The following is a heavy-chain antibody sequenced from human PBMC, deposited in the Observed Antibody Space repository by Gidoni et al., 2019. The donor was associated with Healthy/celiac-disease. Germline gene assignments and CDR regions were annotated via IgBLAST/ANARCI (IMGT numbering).Heavy chain of an antibody. CDR2: IYPGDSDT. V-gene: IGHV5-51*03. J-gene: IGHJ4*02. CDR1: GYSFTSYW. Sequence: EVQLVQSGAEVKKPGESLKISCKGSGYSFTSYWIGWVRQMPGKGLEWMGIIYPGDSDTRYSPSFQGQVTISADKSISTAYLQWSSLKASDTAMYYCARRRITMVRGVMAPYFDYWGQGTLVTVSS. D-gene: IGHD3-10*01. CDR3: ARRRITMVRGVMAPYFDY.